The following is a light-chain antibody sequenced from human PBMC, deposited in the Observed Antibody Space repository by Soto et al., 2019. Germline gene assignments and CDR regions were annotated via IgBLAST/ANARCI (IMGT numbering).Light chain of an antibody. V-gene: IGLV2-18*02. CDR1: SSDVGNYNR. CDR2: EVS. CDR3: SSYTSTTTL. Sequence: QSVLTQPPSVSGSPGQSVTISCTGTSSDVGNYNRVSWYQQPPGTAPKLVIYEVSNRPSGVPDRFSGSKSGNTASLTISGLQADDEADYYCSSYTSTTTLFGGGTQLTVL. J-gene: IGLJ2*01.